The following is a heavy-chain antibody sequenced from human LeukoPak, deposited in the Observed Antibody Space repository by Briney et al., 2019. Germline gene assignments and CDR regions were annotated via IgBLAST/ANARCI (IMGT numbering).Heavy chain of an antibody. CDR2: IYHSGST. J-gene: IGHJ4*02. D-gene: IGHD3-22*01. V-gene: IGHV4-38-2*02. Sequence: SETLSLTCTVSGYSISSGYYWGWIRQPPGKGLEWIGSIYHSGSTYYNPSLKSRVTISVDTSKNQFSLKLSSVTAADTAVYYCARASYDSSGYSGLFFDYWGQGTLVTVSS. CDR3: ARASYDSSGYSGLFFDY. CDR1: GYSISSGYY.